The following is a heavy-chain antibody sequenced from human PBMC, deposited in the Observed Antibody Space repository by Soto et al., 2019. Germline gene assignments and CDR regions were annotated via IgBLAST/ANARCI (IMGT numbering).Heavy chain of an antibody. CDR2: ISPNNDNT. Sequence: QVQLVQSGAELKKPGASVKVSCKASGYTFTSYGISWVRQAPGQGLEWMAWISPNNDNTNYAQRLQGRVTMTTDTSTSTVYMELRSLRSDDTAVYYCAREYSGGGMDVWGRGTTVTVSS. CDR1: GYTFTSYG. D-gene: IGHD2-15*01. V-gene: IGHV1-18*01. J-gene: IGHJ6*02. CDR3: AREYSGGGMDV.